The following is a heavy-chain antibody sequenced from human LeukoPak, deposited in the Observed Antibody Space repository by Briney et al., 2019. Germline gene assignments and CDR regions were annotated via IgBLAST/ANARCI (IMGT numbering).Heavy chain of an antibody. J-gene: IGHJ4*02. V-gene: IGHV4-4*07. CDR3: ARGPPPDFVY. Sequence: PSETLSLTCTVSGDSISSYYWSWVRQPAGKGLEWIGRIHPSGNTNYNPSLKSRVTLSVDTSKNQFSLKLSSVTAADTAVYYCARGPPPDFVYWGRGTLVTVSS. CDR1: GDSISSYY. CDR2: IHPSGNT.